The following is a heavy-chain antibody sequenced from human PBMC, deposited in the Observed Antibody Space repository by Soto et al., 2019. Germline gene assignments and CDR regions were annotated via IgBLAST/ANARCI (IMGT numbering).Heavy chain of an antibody. D-gene: IGHD3-22*01. Sequence: GGSLRLSCAASGFTFRNYAMNWVRQAPGKGLEWVSGISVSGGSTYYADSVKGRFTVSRDNSKNTVFLQMNSLRAEDTAVYFRAKGMYYYDSSGYRLFDYWGQGTLVTVSS. CDR2: ISVSGGST. CDR3: AKGMYYYDSSGYRLFDY. J-gene: IGHJ4*02. V-gene: IGHV3-23*01. CDR1: GFTFRNYA.